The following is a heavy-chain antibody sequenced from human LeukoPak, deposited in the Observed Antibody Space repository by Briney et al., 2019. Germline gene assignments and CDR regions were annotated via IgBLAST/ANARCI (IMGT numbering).Heavy chain of an antibody. D-gene: IGHD2-15*01. Sequence: SVKLSCKASGGTFSSYAISWVRQAPGQGLEWMGGIIPIFGTTNYAQKFQGRVTITADKSTSTAYMELSSLRSEDTAVYYCARGPVVVAAPQPWFDPWGQGTLVTVSS. CDR1: GGTFSSYA. J-gene: IGHJ5*02. V-gene: IGHV1-69*06. CDR2: IIPIFGTT. CDR3: ARGPVVVAAPQPWFDP.